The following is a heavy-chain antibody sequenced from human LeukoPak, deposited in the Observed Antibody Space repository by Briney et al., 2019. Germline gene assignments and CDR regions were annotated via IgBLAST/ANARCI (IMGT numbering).Heavy chain of an antibody. J-gene: IGHJ4*02. CDR3: ARDGRFEYSHLYYFDY. CDR2: ISVYNDNK. V-gene: IGHV1-18*01. CDR1: VYIFNIYG. D-gene: IGHD6-6*01. Sequence: SVKVSCKASVYIFNIYGITWVRQAPAQGLEWMEWISVYNDNKRYAQKFQGRVTLTTDKPTTTAYMELTSLRSDDTATYYCARDGRFEYSHLYYFDYWGQGTLVTVSS.